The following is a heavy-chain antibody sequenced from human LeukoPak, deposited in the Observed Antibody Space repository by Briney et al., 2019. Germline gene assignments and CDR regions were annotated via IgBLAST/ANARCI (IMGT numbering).Heavy chain of an antibody. Sequence: AASVSLSRKASGYTFTSYGISWVRQAPGQGLEWMGWIHPKSGDTNYAERFQGRVSLTRDTSISTAYMELSSLRSDDTAVYYCARDHNLGPDYWGQATMV. CDR2: IHPKSGDT. CDR1: GYTFTSYG. J-gene: IGHJ4*02. D-gene: IGHD7-27*01. CDR3: ARDHNLGPDY. V-gene: IGHV1-2*02.